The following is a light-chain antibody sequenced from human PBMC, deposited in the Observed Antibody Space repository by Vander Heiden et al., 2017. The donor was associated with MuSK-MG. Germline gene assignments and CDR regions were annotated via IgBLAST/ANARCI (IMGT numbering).Light chain of an antibody. CDR2: STN. CDR3: VLYMGSGIWV. CDR1: SGSAPTSYY. J-gene: IGLJ2*01. V-gene: IGLV8-61*01. Sequence: QTVMTHEPSCSVSPGGTGTLTCGFSSGSAPTSYYPSWYQQAPGQPPRSLIYSTNTRSSGVPDRFSGSILGNKAALTITGAEADDESDYYCVLYMGSGIWVFGGGTKLTVL.